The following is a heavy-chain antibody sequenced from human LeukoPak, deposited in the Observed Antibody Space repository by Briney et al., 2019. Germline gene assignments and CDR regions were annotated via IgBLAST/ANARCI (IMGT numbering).Heavy chain of an antibody. CDR3: ARDDDYYDSSGPSDY. CDR1: GYTFTSYG. J-gene: IGHJ4*02. D-gene: IGHD3-22*01. Sequence: ASVKVSCKASGYTFTSYGISWVRQAPGQGLEWMGWISAYNGNTNYAQKLQGRVTMTTDTSTSTAYMELRSLRSDDTAVYYCARDDDYYDSSGPSDYWGQETLVTVSS. V-gene: IGHV1-18*01. CDR2: ISAYNGNT.